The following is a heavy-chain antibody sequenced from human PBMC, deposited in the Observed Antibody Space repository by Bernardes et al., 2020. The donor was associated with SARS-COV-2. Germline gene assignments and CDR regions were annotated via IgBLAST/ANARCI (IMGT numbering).Heavy chain of an antibody. V-gene: IGHV4-61*02. Sequence: SETLSLTCAVSGVSVSSGRYYWSWIRQPAGKGLEWIGRIGGSANSNPSLKSRVTLSLDTSKNQFSLKLTSLTAADTAVYYCASLDTIDHPYWYFDLWGRGTQVTVSS. CDR2: IGGSA. CDR1: GVSVSSGRYY. CDR3: ASLDTIDHPYWYFDL. J-gene: IGHJ2*01.